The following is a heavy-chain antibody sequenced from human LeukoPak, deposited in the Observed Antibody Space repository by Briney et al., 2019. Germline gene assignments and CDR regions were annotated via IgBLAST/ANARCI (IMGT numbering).Heavy chain of an antibody. D-gene: IGHD5-12*01. V-gene: IGHV4-30-4*01. Sequence: SQTLSLTCAVSGGSISSGDYYWSWIRQPPGKGLEWIGYIYYSGSTYYNPSLKSRVTISVDTSKNQFSLRLISLTAADTAVHYCARSPTVATGYSFDYWGQGTLATVSS. J-gene: IGHJ4*02. CDR3: ARSPTVATGYSFDY. CDR2: IYYSGST. CDR1: GGSISSGDYY.